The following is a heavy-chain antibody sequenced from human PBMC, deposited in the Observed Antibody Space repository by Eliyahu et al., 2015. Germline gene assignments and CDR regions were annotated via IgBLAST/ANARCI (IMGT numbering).Heavy chain of an antibody. Sequence: QLVESGGGVVQAGGSLRLSCVASGFXFXDYGSHWVRQAPGKGLEWVALMWYDGTNYYHSDSVRDRFTISRDNSKNTLYLEMNLLTAADTAVYFCARDFRRRNSDYGGFDVWGQGTTVTVSS. V-gene: IGHV3-33*01. CDR2: MWYDGTNY. CDR1: GFXFXDYG. CDR3: ARDFRRRNSDYGGFDV. J-gene: IGHJ6*02. D-gene: IGHD4-23*01.